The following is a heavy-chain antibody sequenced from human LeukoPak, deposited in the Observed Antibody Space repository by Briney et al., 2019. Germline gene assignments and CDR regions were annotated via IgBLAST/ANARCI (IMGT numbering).Heavy chain of an antibody. D-gene: IGHD3-9*01. CDR1: GGSIISFY. J-gene: IGHJ5*02. CDR2: IYSSGST. Sequence: SETLSLTCTVSGGSIISFYWNWIRLPPGKGLEWIGYIYSSGSTNYNPSLKSRVTISVDTSKNQFSLKLSSVTAADTAVYYCARDRGRDILTGYYYNWFDPWGQGTLVTVSS. V-gene: IGHV4-4*08. CDR3: ARDRGRDILTGYYYNWFDP.